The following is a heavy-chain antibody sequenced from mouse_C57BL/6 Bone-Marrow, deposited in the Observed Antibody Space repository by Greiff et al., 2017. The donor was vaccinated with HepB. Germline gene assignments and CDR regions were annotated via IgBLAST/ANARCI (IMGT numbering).Heavy chain of an antibody. CDR1: GYTFTSYW. V-gene: IGHV1-52*01. Sequence: VQLQQPGAELVRPGSSVKLSCKASGYTFTSYWMHWVKQRPIQGLEWIGNIDPSDSETHYNQKFKNKATLTVDKSSSTAYMQLSSLTSEDSAVYYCARIITPVVAGAMDYWGQGTSVTVSS. CDR2: IDPSDSET. D-gene: IGHD1-1*01. J-gene: IGHJ4*01. CDR3: ARIITPVVAGAMDY.